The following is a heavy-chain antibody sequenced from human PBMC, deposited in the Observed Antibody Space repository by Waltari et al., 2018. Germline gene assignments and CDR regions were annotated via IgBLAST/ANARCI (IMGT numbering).Heavy chain of an antibody. V-gene: IGHV4-59*01. CDR3: ARDTYDILTGYTSNAFDI. CDR1: GGSISSYY. J-gene: IGHJ3*02. Sequence: QVQLQESGPGLVKPSETLSLTCTVSGGSISSYYWSWIRQPPGKGLEWIGDIYYSGSPNANPSLKIRVTISVDTAKNQFSLKLSSVTAADTAVYYCARDTYDILTGYTSNAFDIWGQGTMVTVSS. CDR2: IYYSGSP. D-gene: IGHD3-9*01.